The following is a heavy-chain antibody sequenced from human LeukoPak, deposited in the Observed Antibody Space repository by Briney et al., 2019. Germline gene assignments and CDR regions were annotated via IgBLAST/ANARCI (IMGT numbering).Heavy chain of an antibody. Sequence: GGSLRLSCAASGFTFSSYAMSWVRQAPGKGLEWVSAISGSGGSTYYADSVKGRFTISRDNSKNTLYLQMNSLRAEVTAVYYCAKDGTITMIVVVITSYYFDYWGQGTLVTVSS. D-gene: IGHD3-22*01. J-gene: IGHJ4*02. V-gene: IGHV3-23*01. CDR3: AKDGTITMIVVVITSYYFDY. CDR1: GFTFSSYA. CDR2: ISGSGGST.